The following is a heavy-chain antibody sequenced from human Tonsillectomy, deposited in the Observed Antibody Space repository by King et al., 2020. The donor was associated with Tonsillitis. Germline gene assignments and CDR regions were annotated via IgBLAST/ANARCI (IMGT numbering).Heavy chain of an antibody. J-gene: IGHJ4*02. V-gene: IGHV4-31*03. Sequence: VQLQESGPGLVRPSQTLSLICSVSGDSLTSGGYFWSWIRQHPDKGLEWIGSIYHSGPTYHTPSLRSRLFMSVDTSKNQFSLRLTSLTAADTAVYYCARNRDYGDYVDFWGQGTLVAVSS. CDR2: IYHSGPT. CDR1: GDSLTSGGYF. CDR3: ARNRDYGDYVDF. D-gene: IGHD4-17*01.